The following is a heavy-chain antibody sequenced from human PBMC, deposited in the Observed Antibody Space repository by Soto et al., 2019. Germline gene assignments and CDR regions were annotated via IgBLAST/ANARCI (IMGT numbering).Heavy chain of an antibody. V-gene: IGHV1-69*01. J-gene: IGHJ6*02. CDR3: ARSQGSSTSLEIYYYYYYGMDV. Sequence: QVQLVQSGAEVKKPGSSVKVSCKASGGTFGSYAISWVRRAPGQGLEWMGGIIPIPGTANYAQKFPGRVTIAADDSTSTAYMELSSLRSEDTAVYYCARSQGSSTSLEIYYYYYYGMDVWGQGTTVTVSS. D-gene: IGHD2-2*01. CDR1: GGTFGSYA. CDR2: IIPIPGTA.